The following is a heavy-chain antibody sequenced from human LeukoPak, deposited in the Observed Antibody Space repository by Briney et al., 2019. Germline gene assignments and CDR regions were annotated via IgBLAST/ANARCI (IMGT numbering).Heavy chain of an antibody. Sequence: GGSLRLSCAASGFTFSSYAMSWVRQAPGKGLEWVSAINGSGGSTYYADSVKGRFTISRDNSKNTLYLQMDSLRAEDTAVYYCAKVFEVGATTLSFDYWGQGTLVTVSS. CDR2: INGSGGST. CDR3: AKVFEVGATTLSFDY. J-gene: IGHJ4*02. CDR1: GFTFSSYA. V-gene: IGHV3-23*01. D-gene: IGHD1-26*01.